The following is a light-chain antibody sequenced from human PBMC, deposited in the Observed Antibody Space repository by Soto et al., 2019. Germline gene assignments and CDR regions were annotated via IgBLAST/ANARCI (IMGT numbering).Light chain of an antibody. V-gene: IGKV3-15*01. CDR2: GAS. CDR1: QSVSSN. Sequence: EIVLTPSAATLSVSTEERATLSCRASQSVSSNLAWYQQKPGQAPRLLIYGASTRATGIPARFSGSGSGTEFILTISSLQSEEFEVYYCQQYNNWWTFGQGTKVDIK. J-gene: IGKJ1*01. CDR3: QQYNNWWT.